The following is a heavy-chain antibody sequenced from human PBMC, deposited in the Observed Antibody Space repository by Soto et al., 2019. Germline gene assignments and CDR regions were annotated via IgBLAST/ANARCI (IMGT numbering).Heavy chain of an antibody. V-gene: IGHV5-51*01. Sequence: RFVGYGSRWIRKITGKGLEWMGIIFPGDSDTTYSPSFQGQVTISADKSTSTAYLHWTSLKASDTAMYYCARRGRDGYYYVMEVWGQGTTVTVSS. CDR3: ARRGRDGYYYVMEV. D-gene: IGHD3-16*01. CDR2: IFPGDSDT. CDR1: RFVGYG. J-gene: IGHJ6*02.